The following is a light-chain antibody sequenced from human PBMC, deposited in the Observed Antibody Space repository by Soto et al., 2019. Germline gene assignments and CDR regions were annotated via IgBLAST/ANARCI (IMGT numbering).Light chain of an antibody. J-gene: IGKJ1*01. V-gene: IGKV3-15*01. Sequence: EIVMTQSPATLSVSPGEGVTLSCRASQSVSSSLAWYQQKPGQSPRLLIYGASTRATGIPARFSGSGSGTDFTLTISGLQSEDFAIYYCQHDANWPRTFGLGSMV. CDR1: QSVSSS. CDR2: GAS. CDR3: QHDANWPRT.